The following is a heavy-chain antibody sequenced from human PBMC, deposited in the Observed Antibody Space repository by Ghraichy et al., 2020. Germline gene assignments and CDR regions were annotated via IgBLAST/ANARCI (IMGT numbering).Heavy chain of an antibody. Sequence: GGSLRLSCAASGFTFSDYYMSWIRQAPGKGLEWVSYISSSGSTIYYADSVKGRFTISRDNAKNSLYLQMNSLRAEDTAVYYCAIHSSGWRYYFDYWGQGTLVTVSS. CDR2: ISSSGSTI. D-gene: IGHD6-19*01. CDR1: GFTFSDYY. CDR3: AIHSSGWRYYFDY. V-gene: IGHV3-11*01. J-gene: IGHJ4*02.